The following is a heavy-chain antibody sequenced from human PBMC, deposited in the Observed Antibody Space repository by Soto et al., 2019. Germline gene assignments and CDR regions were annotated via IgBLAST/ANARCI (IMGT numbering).Heavy chain of an antibody. CDR2: INAYNGKT. D-gene: IGHD3-10*01. J-gene: IGHJ6*03. V-gene: IGHV1-18*01. Sequence: ASVKVSCKASGYSFTTYAMHWARQAPGQRLEWMGWINAYNGKTKYAQKLQGRVTMTTDTSTSTAYMELRSLRSDDTAVYYCARAGIIYYMDVWGKGTTVTVSS. CDR1: GYSFTTYA. CDR3: ARAGIIYYMDV.